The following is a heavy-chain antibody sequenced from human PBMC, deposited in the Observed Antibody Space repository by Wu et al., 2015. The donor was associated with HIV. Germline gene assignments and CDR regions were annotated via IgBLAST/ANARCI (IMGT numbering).Heavy chain of an antibody. Sequence: QVQLVQSGAEVKKPGSSVKVSCKASGGTFSSYAISWVRQAPGQGLEWMGGIIPIFGTANYAQKFQGRVTITTDESTSTAYMELSSLRSEDTAVYYCARDTGYCSSTSCYPGGWFDPWGQGTLGHRLL. D-gene: IGHD2-2*01. CDR1: GGTFSSYA. V-gene: IGHV1-69*05. CDR2: IIPIFGTA. CDR3: ARDTGYCSSTSCYPGGWFDP. J-gene: IGHJ5*02.